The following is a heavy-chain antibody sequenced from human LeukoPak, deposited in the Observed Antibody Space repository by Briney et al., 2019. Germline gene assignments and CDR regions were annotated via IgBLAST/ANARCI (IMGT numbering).Heavy chain of an antibody. CDR3: ARHCTSTSCYAEAGHDAFDI. Sequence: PSETLSLTCTVSGDSITSYYWSWIRQPPGKGLQWIGYIHYSGSTNYNPSLKSRVTISVDTSKNQFSLKLTSVTAADTAVYYCARHCTSTSCYAEAGHDAFDIWGQGTMVTVSS. J-gene: IGHJ3*02. D-gene: IGHD2-2*01. CDR2: IHYSGST. CDR1: GDSITSYY. V-gene: IGHV4-59*08.